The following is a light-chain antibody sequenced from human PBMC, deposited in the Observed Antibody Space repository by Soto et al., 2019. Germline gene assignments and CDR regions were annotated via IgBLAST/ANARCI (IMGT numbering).Light chain of an antibody. CDR3: QQFNNFST. CDR2: DAS. Sequence: DIQMTQSPSTLSASIGDKVTITCRASQSISDWLAWYQQKPGKAPKLLIYDASNLESGVPSRFSGSVSGAEFTLTISGLQPDDFATYYCQQFNNFSTFGQGTKVQI. J-gene: IGKJ1*01. V-gene: IGKV1-5*01. CDR1: QSISDW.